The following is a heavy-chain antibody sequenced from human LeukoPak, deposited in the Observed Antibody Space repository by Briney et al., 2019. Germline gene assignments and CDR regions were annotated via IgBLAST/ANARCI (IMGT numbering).Heavy chain of an antibody. CDR2: IKKDGSEK. CDR1: GFTFSAYW. J-gene: IGHJ5*02. Sequence: PGGSLRLSCAASGFTFSAYWMNWVRQSPGRGLEWVASIKKDGSEKYYVDSVKGRFTISRDNAKNSLYLRMSNVRTEDTATYYCARAACTSGSCYYAWGRGTLVTVSA. CDR3: ARAACTSGSCYYA. V-gene: IGHV3-7*01. D-gene: IGHD2-15*01.